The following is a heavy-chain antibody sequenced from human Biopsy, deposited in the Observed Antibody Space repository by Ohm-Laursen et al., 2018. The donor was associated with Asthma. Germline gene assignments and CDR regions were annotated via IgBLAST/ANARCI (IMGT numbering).Heavy chain of an antibody. D-gene: IGHD5-12*01. V-gene: IGHV3-9*01. CDR3: AKRRGYSGHDNDY. CDR2: ISWNSGNI. J-gene: IGHJ4*02. CDR1: GFSFDDCA. Sequence: SLRLSCAASGFSFDDCAMHWVRQAPGKGLEWVSSISWNSGNIDYAVSVKGRFTISRDNSKNTLCLQMNSLRTEDTAVYYCAKRRGYSGHDNDYWGQGTLVIVSS.